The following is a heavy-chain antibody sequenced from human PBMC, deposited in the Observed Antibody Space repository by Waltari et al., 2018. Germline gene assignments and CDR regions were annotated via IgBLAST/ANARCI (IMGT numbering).Heavy chain of an antibody. D-gene: IGHD3-16*01. J-gene: IGHJ4*02. Sequence: QLVQSGAEVKKPGASVKVSCKASGYIFSTYGITWVRKAPGQGLEWMGWINPYNGDTKDEQNLQGRVTMTTDTSTTTAYMEIRTLRSDDTAIYYCARDDVNRSNFGGFWGQGTLVTVYS. V-gene: IGHV1-18*01. CDR3: ARDDVNRSNFGGF. CDR2: INPYNGDT. CDR1: GYIFSTYG.